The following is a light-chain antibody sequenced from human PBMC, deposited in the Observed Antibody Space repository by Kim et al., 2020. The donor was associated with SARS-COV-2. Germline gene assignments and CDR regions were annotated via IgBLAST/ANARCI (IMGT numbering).Light chain of an antibody. CDR1: IGAVTSGHY. CDR3: LLHHSGVPV. Sequence: QAVVTQEPSLTVSPGGTVTLTCGSSIGAVTSGHYPYWFQQKPGQAPRTLIYDTNNKHSWTPARFSGSLLGGKPALTLSGAQPEDEADYYCLLHHSGVPVFGGGTQLTVL. V-gene: IGLV7-46*01. CDR2: DTN. J-gene: IGLJ3*02.